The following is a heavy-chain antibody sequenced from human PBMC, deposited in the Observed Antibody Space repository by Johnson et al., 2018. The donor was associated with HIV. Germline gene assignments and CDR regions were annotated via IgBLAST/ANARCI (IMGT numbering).Heavy chain of an antibody. Sequence: QVQLVESGGVVVQPGGSLRLSCAASGFTFSDYYMAWIRQTPGKGLEWVSYITSSGATKYYADSVKGRFTISRDNTENLVYLQMNILSAEDTAVYYCARAPEVRGVDAFDIWGQGTVVTVSS. J-gene: IGHJ3*02. V-gene: IGHV3-11*04. CDR1: GFTFSDYY. CDR3: ARAPEVRGVDAFDI. CDR2: ITSSGATK. D-gene: IGHD3-10*01.